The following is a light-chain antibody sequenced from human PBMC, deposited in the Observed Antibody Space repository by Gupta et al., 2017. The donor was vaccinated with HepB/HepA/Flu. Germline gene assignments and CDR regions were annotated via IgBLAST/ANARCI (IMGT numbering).Light chain of an antibody. Sequence: EIVLTQSPATLSLSPGERATLSCRASQSISYFLAWYQQKPGQAPRLLIYDASNSASGIPARFSGCGSGTDFTLTIISLEPEDFAVYYCYQRSNCPYAFDHGTTMDIK. J-gene: IGKJ3*01. CDR1: QSISYF. CDR3: YQRSNCPYA. CDR2: DAS. V-gene: IGKV3-11*01.